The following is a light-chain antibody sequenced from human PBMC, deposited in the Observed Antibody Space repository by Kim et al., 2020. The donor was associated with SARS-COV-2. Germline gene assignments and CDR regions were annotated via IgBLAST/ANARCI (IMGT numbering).Light chain of an antibody. CDR3: QSYDSSLSVVV. V-gene: IGLV1-40*01. CDR1: RAVIGTGYA. J-gene: IGLJ2*01. Sequence: TLADTGRRAVIGTGYAVHWGRQFPGTAPKLLIYGNSNRPSGVPDRFSGSKSGTSASLAITGLQAEDEADYYCQSYDSSLSVVVFGGGTKVTVL. CDR2: GNS.